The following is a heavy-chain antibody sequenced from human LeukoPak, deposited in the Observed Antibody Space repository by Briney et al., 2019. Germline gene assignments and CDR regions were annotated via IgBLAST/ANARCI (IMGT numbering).Heavy chain of an antibody. Sequence: PGGSLRLSCEASGLTFRTYAMHWVRQAPGKGLEWLTVISYDGNKKQYADSVKGRFTISRDNSKNTLYLQMNSLRAEDTAVYYCARQSSGWYYFDYWGQGTLVTVSS. CDR1: GLTFRTYA. J-gene: IGHJ4*02. CDR2: ISYDGNKK. V-gene: IGHV3-30*14. D-gene: IGHD6-19*01. CDR3: ARQSSGWYYFDY.